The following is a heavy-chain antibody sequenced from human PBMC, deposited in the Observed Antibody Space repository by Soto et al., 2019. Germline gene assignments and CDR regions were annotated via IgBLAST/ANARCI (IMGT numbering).Heavy chain of an antibody. CDR1: GYTFTSYD. D-gene: IGHD6-13*01. J-gene: IGHJ6*02. CDR3: RIAAAGVGGMDV. CDR2: MNPNSGNT. V-gene: IGHV1-8*01. Sequence: QVQLVQSGAEVKKPGASVKVSCKASGYTFTSYDINWVRQATGQGLEWMGWMNPNSGNTGYAQKLQGRVTMTRNTSISTAYMELSSLRSEDTAVYYGRIAAAGVGGMDVWGQGTTVTVSS.